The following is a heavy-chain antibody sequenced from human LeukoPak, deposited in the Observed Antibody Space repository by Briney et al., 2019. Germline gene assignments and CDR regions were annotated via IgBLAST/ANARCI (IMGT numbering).Heavy chain of an antibody. CDR2: ISPSGTDT. D-gene: IGHD3-10*01. CDR1: GFTFNSYA. V-gene: IGHV3-23*01. J-gene: IGHJ4*02. Sequence: GGSLRLSCAASGFTFNSYAMSWVRQAPGKGLEWVSAISPSGTDTYYADSVKGRFTISRGNSKNTLYLQMSHLSAEDSAVYYCAKRGGYETMAAFDYWGQGTLVTVSS. CDR3: AKRGGYETMAAFDY.